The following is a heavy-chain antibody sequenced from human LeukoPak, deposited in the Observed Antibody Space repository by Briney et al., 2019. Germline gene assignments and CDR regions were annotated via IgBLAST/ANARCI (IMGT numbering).Heavy chain of an antibody. CDR3: ARDLRDEYSRAYYYH. D-gene: IGHD3-22*01. Sequence: GGSLRLSCAAFGFTVSSWYMSWVRQAPGKGLEWVSVIYSGGGTHYADSVKGRFTISRDNSKNVLYLQMNSLRAEDTAVYYCARDLRDEYSRAYYYHWGQGTLVTVSS. J-gene: IGHJ5*02. V-gene: IGHV3-53*01. CDR2: IYSGGGT. CDR1: GFTVSSWY.